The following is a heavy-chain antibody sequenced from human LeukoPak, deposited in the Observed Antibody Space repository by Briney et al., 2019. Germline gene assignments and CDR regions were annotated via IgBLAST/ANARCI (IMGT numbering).Heavy chain of an antibody. V-gene: IGHV1-8*01. CDR1: GYTFTSYD. D-gene: IGHD2-8*01. CDR2: TSPNTGYI. CDR3: ATSRYCSNGVCPFDY. Sequence: ASVTVSCKCSGYTFTSYDRNWVRQAAGQGLEGMGWTSPNTGYIYYARKFEGRMTMATNTATRTVYMELSSLRSEDTAVYYCATSRYCSNGVCPFDYWGQGTLVTVSS. J-gene: IGHJ4*02.